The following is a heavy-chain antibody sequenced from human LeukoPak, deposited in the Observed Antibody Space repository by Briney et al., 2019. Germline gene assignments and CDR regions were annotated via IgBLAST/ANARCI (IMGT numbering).Heavy chain of an antibody. D-gene: IGHD4-17*01. CDR2: ISGSGGST. CDR3: AKVYGDYRVGYFDY. J-gene: IGHJ4*02. Sequence: GGSLRLSCAASGFTFSSYAMSWVRQAPGKGLEWVSAISGSGGSTYYADSVKGRFTISRDNSKNTLYLRMNSLRAEDTAVYYCAKVYGDYRVGYFDYWGQGTLVTVSS. V-gene: IGHV3-23*01. CDR1: GFTFSSYA.